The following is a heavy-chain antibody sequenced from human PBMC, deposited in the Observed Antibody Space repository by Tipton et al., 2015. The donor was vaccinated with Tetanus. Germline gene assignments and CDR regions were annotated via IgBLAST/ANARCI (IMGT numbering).Heavy chain of an antibody. CDR2: INPRGGGT. CDR3: ARATDPSGWTYFDF. V-gene: IGHV1-46*01. D-gene: IGHD6-19*01. J-gene: IGHJ4*02. CDR1: GFPFSRPF. Sequence: SGAEVKKPGASVKLSCATSGFPFSRPFIHWVRQAPGHGLEWMGLINPRGGGTTYAQKFRDRVAITRDTATSTVYMELSSLTSQDTAVYYCARATDPSGWTYFDFWGQGTLIPVSP.